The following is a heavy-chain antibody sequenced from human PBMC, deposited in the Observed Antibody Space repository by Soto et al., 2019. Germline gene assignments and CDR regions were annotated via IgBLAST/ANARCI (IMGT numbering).Heavy chain of an antibody. Sequence: QVQLVQSGAEVKKPGSSVKVSCKASGGTFSSYAISWVRQAPGQGLEWMGGIIPIFGTANYAQKFQGRVTIPADESTSTAYMELSSLRSEDTAVYYCARSSCISTSCYYPYYYYYGMDVWGQGTTVTVSS. V-gene: IGHV1-69*12. D-gene: IGHD2-2*01. J-gene: IGHJ6*02. CDR2: IIPIFGTA. CDR3: ARSSCISTSCYYPYYYYYGMDV. CDR1: GGTFSSYA.